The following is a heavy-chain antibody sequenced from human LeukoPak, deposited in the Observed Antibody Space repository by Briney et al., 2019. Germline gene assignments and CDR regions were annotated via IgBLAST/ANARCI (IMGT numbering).Heavy chain of an antibody. CDR2: SSAYNGNT. V-gene: IGHV1-18*01. Sequence: GASVKVSCKASGYTFTSYGISWVRQAPGQGLEWMGWSSAYNGNTNYAQKLQGRVTMTTDTSTSTAYMELRSLRSDDTAVYYCARGFFPPAITMVRGITEAQFDYWGQGTLVTVSS. J-gene: IGHJ4*02. D-gene: IGHD3-10*01. CDR1: GYTFTSYG. CDR3: ARGFFPPAITMVRGITEAQFDY.